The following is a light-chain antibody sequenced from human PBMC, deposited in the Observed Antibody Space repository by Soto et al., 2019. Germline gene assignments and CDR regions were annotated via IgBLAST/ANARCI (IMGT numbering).Light chain of an antibody. CDR1: QSVSIY. CDR3: QHSYSTPT. V-gene: IGKV1-39*01. J-gene: IGKJ2*01. CDR2: ASS. Sequence: DIQTTQSPSSLSASVGDRLTITCRTSQSVSIYVNWYQQKPGKAPXXLIYASSSLQSGVPSRFSGSGSGTDFTLTISSMEPEDFATYYCQHSYSTPTFGQGTKVDIK.